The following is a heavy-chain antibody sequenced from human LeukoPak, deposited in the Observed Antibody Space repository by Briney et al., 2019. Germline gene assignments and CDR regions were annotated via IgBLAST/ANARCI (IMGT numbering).Heavy chain of an antibody. CDR2: IWYDGSNK. CDR1: GLTFSSPG. D-gene: IGHD2/OR15-2a*01. Sequence: GRSLRLACAPSGLTFSSPGMHWDRQAPGKGLEWVALIWYDGSNKYYTDSVKGRLTISRDNSKNTLYLQMNSLRAEDTAVYYCAREGPRGNSQFDYWGQGTLVTVSS. CDR3: AREGPRGNSQFDY. J-gene: IGHJ4*02. V-gene: IGHV3-33*01.